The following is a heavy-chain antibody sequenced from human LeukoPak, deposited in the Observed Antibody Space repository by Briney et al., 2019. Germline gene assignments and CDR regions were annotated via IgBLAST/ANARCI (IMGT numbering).Heavy chain of an antibody. CDR2: IYYSGST. D-gene: IGHD1-26*01. V-gene: IGHV4-59*12. CDR3: ARDRGYSGSYYNYYYYMDV. J-gene: IGHJ6*03. Sequence: SETLSLTCTVSGGYISSYYWSWIRQSPGKGLEWIGYIYYSGSTNYNSSLKSRVTISVDTSKNQFSLKLSSVTAADTAVYYCARDRGYSGSYYNYYYYMDVWGKGTTVTISS. CDR1: GGYISSYY.